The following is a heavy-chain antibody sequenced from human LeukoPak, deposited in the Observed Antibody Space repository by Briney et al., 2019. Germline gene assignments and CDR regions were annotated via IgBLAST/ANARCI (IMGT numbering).Heavy chain of an antibody. J-gene: IGHJ4*02. CDR2: ISETTSST. CDR3: AKTYCTSGTCHSYLPYYFDY. CDR1: EFSFSSYA. D-gene: IGHD2-8*01. V-gene: IGHV3-23*01. Sequence: GGSLRLSCAASEFSFSSYAMSWVRQAPGKGLEWVSTISETTSSTYYADSVKGRFTIFRDNSKKTLYLQMSSLRAEDTAVYYCAKTYCTSGTCHSYLPYYFDYWGQGTLVTVSS.